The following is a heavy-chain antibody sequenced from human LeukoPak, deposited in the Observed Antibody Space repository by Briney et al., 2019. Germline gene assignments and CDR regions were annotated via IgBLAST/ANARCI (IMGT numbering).Heavy chain of an antibody. Sequence: GGSLRLSCAASGFTFSSYGMSWVRRAPGKGLEWVSALSGSGTSTYYADSVKGRFTISRDNSKNTLYLQMNSLRAEDTAIYYCARVRGGNYSGSYIYYYGMDVWGQGTTVTVSS. CDR3: ARVRGGNYSGSYIYYYGMDV. CDR2: LSGSGTST. V-gene: IGHV3-23*01. CDR1: GFTFSSYG. J-gene: IGHJ6*02. D-gene: IGHD1-26*01.